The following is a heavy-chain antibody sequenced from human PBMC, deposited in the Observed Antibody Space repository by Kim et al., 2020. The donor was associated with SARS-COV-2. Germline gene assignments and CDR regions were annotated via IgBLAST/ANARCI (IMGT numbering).Heavy chain of an antibody. CDR1: GFTVSSDY. CDR3: ASDPGLRNGMHY. J-gene: IGHJ4*03. V-gene: IGHV3-53*04. Sequence: GGSLRLSCVASGFTVSSDYVNWVRQAPGKGLEWVSVIYSGGATYYADFVKGRFTISRHDSNNTLPFQMTNLRPEDTAVYYCASDPGLRNGMHYWGPGT. CDR2: IYSGGAT.